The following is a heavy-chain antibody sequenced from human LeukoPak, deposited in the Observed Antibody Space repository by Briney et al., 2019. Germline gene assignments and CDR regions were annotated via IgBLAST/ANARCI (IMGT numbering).Heavy chain of an antibody. CDR1: GFTFSSYG. Sequence: GGSLRLSCAASGFTFSSYGMHWVRQAPGKGLEWVAVIWYDGSNKYYADSVKGRLTISRDNSKNTLYLQMNSLRAEDTAVYYCARDAGYGDEDAFDIWGQGTMVTVSS. CDR2: IWYDGSNK. CDR3: ARDAGYGDEDAFDI. J-gene: IGHJ3*02. D-gene: IGHD4-17*01. V-gene: IGHV3-33*01.